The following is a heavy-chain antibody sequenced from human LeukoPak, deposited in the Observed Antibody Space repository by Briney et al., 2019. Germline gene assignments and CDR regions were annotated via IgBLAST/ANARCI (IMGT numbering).Heavy chain of an antibody. V-gene: IGHV3-9*01. Sequence: GGSLRLSCAASGFTFDDYAMHWVRQAPGKGLEWVSGISWNSGSIGYADSVKGRFTISRDNAMNSLYLQMNSLRAEDTAVYYCARMCGGDCYDAFDIWGQGTMVTVSS. CDR1: GFTFDDYA. D-gene: IGHD2-21*02. J-gene: IGHJ3*02. CDR3: ARMCGGDCYDAFDI. CDR2: ISWNSGSI.